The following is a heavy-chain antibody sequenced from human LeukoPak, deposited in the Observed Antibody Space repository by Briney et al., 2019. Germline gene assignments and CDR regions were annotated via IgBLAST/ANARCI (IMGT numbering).Heavy chain of an antibody. Sequence: SETLSLTCTVPGSSFSSYYWSWIRQPPGKGLDWIGDINYSGGTKYNPTIESRVTISVDTSKNQLSLKLSAVTAADTAVYYCAKVGESLSSFDYWGQGTLVIVSS. CDR3: AKVGESLSSFDY. V-gene: IGHV4-59*01. D-gene: IGHD3-10*01. J-gene: IGHJ4*02. CDR1: GSSFSSYY. CDR2: INYSGGT.